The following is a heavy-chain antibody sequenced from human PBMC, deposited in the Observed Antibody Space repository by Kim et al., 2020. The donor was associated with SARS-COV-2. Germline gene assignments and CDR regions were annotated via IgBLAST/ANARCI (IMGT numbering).Heavy chain of an antibody. Sequence: GGSLRLSCTAAGFTFGGYAMSWFRQAPGQGLEWVGFSRSKADGGITEYAASVKGRFTISRDDSKSIAYLQMNSLKTEDTAVYYCTSHYDILTGYFGGMDVWGQGTTVTVSS. CDR1: GFTFGGYA. CDR2: SRSKADGGIT. CDR3: TSHYDILTGYFGGMDV. D-gene: IGHD3-9*01. V-gene: IGHV3-49*03. J-gene: IGHJ6*02.